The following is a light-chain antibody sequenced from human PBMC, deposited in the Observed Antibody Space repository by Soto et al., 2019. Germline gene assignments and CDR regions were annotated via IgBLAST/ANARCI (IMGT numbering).Light chain of an antibody. CDR2: HAS. V-gene: IGKV1-5*01. Sequence: IQMTQSPSTLAASIGDRVTSACRASQGISNWLAWYQQKPGKAPKLLIFHASSLESGVPSRFSGSGSGTEFTLTISSLQSDDFATYYCQQYNTYPTFGQGTKVDIK. CDR3: QQYNTYPT. CDR1: QGISNW. J-gene: IGKJ1*01.